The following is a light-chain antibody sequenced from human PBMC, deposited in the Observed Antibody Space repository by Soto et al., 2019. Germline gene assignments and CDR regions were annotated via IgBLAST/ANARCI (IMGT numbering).Light chain of an antibody. Sequence: DIQMTQSPATLAASVGDRVSITCRASQRIDTWLAWYQQKPGKAPKLLIYDASNLDSGVPSRFSGSGSGTEFSLTISNLQPDDCATYYCQQYENYWTFGQGTKVDIK. J-gene: IGKJ1*01. V-gene: IGKV1-5*01. CDR1: QRIDTW. CDR2: DAS. CDR3: QQYENYWT.